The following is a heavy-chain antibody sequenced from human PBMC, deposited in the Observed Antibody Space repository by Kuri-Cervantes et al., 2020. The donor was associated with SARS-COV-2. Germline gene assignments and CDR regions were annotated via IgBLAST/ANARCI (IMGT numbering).Heavy chain of an antibody. J-gene: IGHJ3*02. CDR2: ISGSGGST. D-gene: IGHD3-22*01. V-gene: IGHV3-23*01. CDR3: AREFRSFTMIVADAFDI. Sequence: GGSLRLSCAASGFTFSSYAMSWVRQAPGKGLEWVSAISGSGGSTYYAGPVKGRFTISRDNSKNSLYLQMNSLRAEDTAVYYCAREFRSFTMIVADAFDIWGQGTMVTVSS. CDR1: GFTFSSYA.